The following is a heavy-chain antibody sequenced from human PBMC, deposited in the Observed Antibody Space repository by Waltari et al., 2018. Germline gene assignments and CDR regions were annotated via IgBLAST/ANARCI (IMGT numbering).Heavy chain of an antibody. CDR1: GGSISSSSYY. CDR3: ARRYGDYLDY. J-gene: IGHJ4*02. D-gene: IGHD4-17*01. V-gene: IGHV4-39*01. Sequence: QLQLQESGPGLVKPSETLSLTCTVSGGSISSSSYYWGWIRQPPGKGLEWIGSIDYSGRTYYNPSLKSRVTISVDTSKNQFSLKLSSVTAADTAVYYCARRYGDYLDYWGQGTLVTVSS. CDR2: IDYSGRT.